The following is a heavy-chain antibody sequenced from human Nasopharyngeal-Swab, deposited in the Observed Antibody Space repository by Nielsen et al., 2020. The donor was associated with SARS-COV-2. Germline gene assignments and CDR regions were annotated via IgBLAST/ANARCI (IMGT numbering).Heavy chain of an antibody. CDR1: GFTFSNYR. CDR3: ARGRGSSTSMIGY. J-gene: IGHJ4*02. CDR2: INGDGSSL. V-gene: IGHV3-74*01. D-gene: IGHD2/OR15-2a*01. Sequence: GESLKISCAASGFTFSNYRMHWVRQAPGQGLVWVSRINGDGSSLNYADFVKGRFTISTDNAKSTLYLEMNSLRAEDTAVYYCARGRGSSTSMIGYWGQGTLVTVYS.